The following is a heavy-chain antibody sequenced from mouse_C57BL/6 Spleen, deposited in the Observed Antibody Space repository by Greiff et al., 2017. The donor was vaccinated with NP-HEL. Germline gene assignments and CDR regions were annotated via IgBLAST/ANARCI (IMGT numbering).Heavy chain of an antibody. J-gene: IGHJ3*01. V-gene: IGHV5-12*01. CDR1: GFTFSDYY. D-gene: IGHD1-3*01. CDR3: ARQGLYAWFAY. CDR2: ISNGGGST. Sequence: EVHLVESGGGLVQPGGSLKLSCAASGFTFSDYYMYWVRQTPEKRLEWVAYISNGGGSTYYPDTVKGRFTISRDNAKNTLYLQMSRLKSEDTAMYYCARQGLYAWFAYWGQGTLVTVSA.